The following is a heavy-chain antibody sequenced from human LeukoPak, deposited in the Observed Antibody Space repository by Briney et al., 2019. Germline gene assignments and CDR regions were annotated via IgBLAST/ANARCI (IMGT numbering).Heavy chain of an antibody. CDR1: GYTITSDF. V-gene: IGHV1-46*01. J-gene: IGHJ4*02. D-gene: IGHD3-3*01. Sequence: GASVKVSCKASGYTITSDFMHWVRQAPGHGLEWMGIINPTNGDATYTQKFQGRVTMTRDTSANTFYMELNSLTSEDTAVYYCARGSYYDFWSGLYWGQGTLVTVSS. CDR3: ARGSYYDFWSGLY. CDR2: INPTNGDA.